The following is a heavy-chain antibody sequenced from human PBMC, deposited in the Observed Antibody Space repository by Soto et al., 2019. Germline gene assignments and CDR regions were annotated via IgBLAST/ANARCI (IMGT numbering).Heavy chain of an antibody. J-gene: IGHJ4*02. Sequence: GGSLRLSCAASGFTFSSYGMHWVRQAPGKGLEWVAVISYDGSNKYYADSVKGRFTISRDNSKKTLYLQMNSLRAEDTAVYYCAKDFEYGDHPVDYWGQGTLVTVSS. CDR1: GFTFSSYG. D-gene: IGHD4-17*01. V-gene: IGHV3-30*18. CDR2: ISYDGSNK. CDR3: AKDFEYGDHPVDY.